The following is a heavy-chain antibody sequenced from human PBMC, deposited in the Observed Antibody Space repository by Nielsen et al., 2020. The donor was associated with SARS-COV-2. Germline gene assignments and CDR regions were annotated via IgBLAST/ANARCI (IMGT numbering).Heavy chain of an antibody. V-gene: IGHV2-5*08. CDR2: IYWDDDK. J-gene: IGHJ4*02. CDR1: GGSISSYYW. CDR3: AHYGDYVGGFDY. Sequence: TLSLTCTVSGGSISSYYWSWIRQPPGKALEWLALIYWDDDKRYSPSLKSRLTITKDTSKNQVVLTMTNMDPVDTATYYCAHYGDYVGGFDYWGQGTLVTVSS. D-gene: IGHD4-17*01.